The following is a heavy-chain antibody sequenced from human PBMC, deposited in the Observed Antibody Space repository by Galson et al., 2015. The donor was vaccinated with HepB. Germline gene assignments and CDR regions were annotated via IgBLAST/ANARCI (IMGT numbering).Heavy chain of an antibody. Sequence: SLRLSCAASGFTFSSYAMHWVRQAPGKGLEWVASISYDGSNKYYADSVKGRFTISRDNSKSTLYPQMNSLGAEDTAVYYCARDPSGTYYYDYWGQGTLVTVSS. CDR1: GFTFSSYA. V-gene: IGHV3-30-3*01. J-gene: IGHJ4*02. CDR3: ARDPSGTYYYDY. CDR2: ISYDGSNK. D-gene: IGHD1-26*01.